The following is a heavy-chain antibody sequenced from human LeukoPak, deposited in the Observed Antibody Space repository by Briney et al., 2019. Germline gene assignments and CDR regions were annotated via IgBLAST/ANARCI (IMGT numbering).Heavy chain of an antibody. D-gene: IGHD3-16*01. CDR3: ARDLGNGGRNRYYLDY. CDR2: ISSSSSYI. Sequence: GGSLRLSCAASGFTFSSYSMNWVRQALGKGLEWVSSISSSSSYIYYADSVKGRFTISRDNAKNSLYLQMNSLRAEDTAVYYCARDLGNGGRNRYYLDYWGQGTLVTVSS. CDR1: GFTFSSYS. J-gene: IGHJ4*02. V-gene: IGHV3-21*01.